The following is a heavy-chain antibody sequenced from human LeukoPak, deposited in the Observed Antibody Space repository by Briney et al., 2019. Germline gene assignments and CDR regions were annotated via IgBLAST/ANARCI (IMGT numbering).Heavy chain of an antibody. D-gene: IGHD3-22*01. V-gene: IGHV4-34*01. CDR2: INHSGST. J-gene: IGHJ3*02. CDR1: GGSFSGYY. CDR3: ARAPGYYYDSSGYFGDAFDI. Sequence: SETLSLTCAVYGGSFSGYYWTWIRQPPGKGLEWIGDINHSGSTNYNPSLKSRVTISLDTSKNQFSLKLSSVTAADTAVYYCARAPGYYYDSSGYFGDAFDIWGEGRMVTVSS.